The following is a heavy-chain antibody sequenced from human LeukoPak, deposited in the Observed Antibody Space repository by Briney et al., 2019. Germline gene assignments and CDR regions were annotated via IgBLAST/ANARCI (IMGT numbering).Heavy chain of an antibody. V-gene: IGHV4-38-2*02. CDR2: IYHSGST. CDR1: GYSISSGYY. CDR3: ARFVVVTARLNWFDP. J-gene: IGHJ5*02. D-gene: IGHD2-21*02. Sequence: NASETPSLTCTVSGYSISSGYYWGWIRQPPGKGLEWIGSIYHSGSTYYNPSLKSRVTISVDTSKNQFSLKLSSVTAADTAVYYCARFVVVTARLNWFDPWGQGTLVTVSS.